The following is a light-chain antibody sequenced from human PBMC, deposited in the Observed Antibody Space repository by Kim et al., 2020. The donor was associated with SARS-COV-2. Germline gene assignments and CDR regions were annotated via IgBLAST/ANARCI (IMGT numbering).Light chain of an antibody. Sequence: SPGERATPSCGASQSVSSSYLAWYQQKPGQAPGFHIYGASSRATGIPDRFSGSGYGTDFTLTISRLEPEDFAVYYCQQYGSSPPYTFGQGTKLEI. CDR3: QQYGSSPPYT. CDR1: QSVSSSY. J-gene: IGKJ2*01. V-gene: IGKV3-20*01. CDR2: GAS.